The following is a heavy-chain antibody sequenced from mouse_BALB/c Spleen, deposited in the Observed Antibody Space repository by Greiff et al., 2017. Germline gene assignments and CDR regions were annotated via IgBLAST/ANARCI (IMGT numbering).Heavy chain of an antibody. Sequence: EVQLVESGGGLVKPGGSLKLSCAASGFAFSSYDMSWVRQTPEKRLEWVAYISSGGGSTYYPDTVKGRFTISRDNAKNTLYLQMSSLKSEDTAMYYCARHNYRYVLFDYWGQGTTLTVSS. CDR2: ISSGGGST. CDR1: GFAFSSYD. V-gene: IGHV5-12-1*01. J-gene: IGHJ2*01. CDR3: ARHNYRYVLFDY. D-gene: IGHD2-14*01.